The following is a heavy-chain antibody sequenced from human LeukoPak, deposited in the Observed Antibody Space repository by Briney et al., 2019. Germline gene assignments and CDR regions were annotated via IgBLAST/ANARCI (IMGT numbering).Heavy chain of an antibody. V-gene: IGHV4-34*01. CDR3: ARRLRYFDWLSPFFY. D-gene: IGHD3-9*01. CDR1: GGSFSGYY. CDR2: INHSGST. Sequence: SETLSLTCAVYGGSFSGYYWSWIRQPPGKGLEWIGEINHSGSTNYNPSLKSRVTISVDTSKNQFSLKLSSVTAADTAVYYCARRLRYFDWLSPFFYWGQGTLVTVSS. J-gene: IGHJ4*02.